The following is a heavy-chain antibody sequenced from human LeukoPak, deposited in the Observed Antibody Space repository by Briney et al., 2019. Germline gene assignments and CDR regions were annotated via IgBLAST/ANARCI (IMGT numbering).Heavy chain of an antibody. CDR3: ARGGGPSDYYDSSGNDAFDI. D-gene: IGHD3-22*01. Sequence: PSETLSLTCTVSGGSISSYYWSWIRQPPGKGLEWIGYIYYSGSTNYNPSLKSRVTISVDTSKNQFSLKLSSVTAADTAVYYCARGGGPSDYYDSSGNDAFDIWGQGTMVTVSS. CDR2: IYYSGST. CDR1: GGSISSYY. J-gene: IGHJ3*02. V-gene: IGHV4-59*01.